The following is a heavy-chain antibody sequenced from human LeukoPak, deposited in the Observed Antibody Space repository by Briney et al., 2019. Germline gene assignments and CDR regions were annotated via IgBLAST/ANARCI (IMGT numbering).Heavy chain of an antibody. J-gene: IGHJ5*02. V-gene: IGHV3-23*01. CDR1: GFTFSTYA. D-gene: IGHD6-6*01. Sequence: GGSLRLSCAASGFTFSTYAMTWVRQAPGKGLEWVSTIGGSGGTTYYADSVKGRFSISRDNSKNTLYLQMNSLRAEDTAVYYCAKSGQLGAWGQGCLVTVSS. CDR2: IGGSGGTT. CDR3: AKSGQLGA.